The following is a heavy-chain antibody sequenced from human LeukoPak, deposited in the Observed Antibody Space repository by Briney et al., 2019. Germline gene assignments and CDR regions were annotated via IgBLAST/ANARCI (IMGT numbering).Heavy chain of an antibody. J-gene: IGHJ4*02. D-gene: IGHD5-24*01. CDR1: GGSISSGGYS. CDR2: IYHSGST. V-gene: IGHV4-30-2*01. CDR3: ARNRDGYNSFDY. Sequence: SQTLSLTCAASGGSISSGGYSWSWIRQPPGKGLEWIGYIYHSGSTYYNPSLKSRVTISVDRSKNQFSLKLSSVTAADTAVYYCARNRDGYNSFDYWGQGTLVTVSS.